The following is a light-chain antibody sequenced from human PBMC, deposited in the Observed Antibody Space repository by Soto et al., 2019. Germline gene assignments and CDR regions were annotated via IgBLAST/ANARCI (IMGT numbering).Light chain of an antibody. CDR1: QSVSSSY. V-gene: IGKV3-20*01. CDR2: GAS. J-gene: IGKJ5*01. CDR3: QQYGSSLIT. Sequence: EIVLTQSPGTLSLSPGERATLSCRASQSVSSSYLAWYQQKPGQAPRLLIYGASSRATGIPDRFSGSGSGTDFTLTISRLEPEDLAVYYGQQYGSSLITFGQGTRLEIK.